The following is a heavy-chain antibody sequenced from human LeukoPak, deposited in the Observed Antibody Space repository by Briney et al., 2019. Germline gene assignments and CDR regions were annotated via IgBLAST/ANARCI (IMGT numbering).Heavy chain of an antibody. J-gene: IGHJ4*02. CDR3: ARTLWLRHFDY. D-gene: IGHD5-12*01. V-gene: IGHV4-39*07. CDR1: GGSISSSSYY. Sequence: SETLSLTCTVSGGSISSSSYYWGWIRQPPGKGLEWIGSIYYSGSTYYNPTLKSRVTISVDTSKNQFSLKLSSVTAADTAVYYCARTLWLRHFDYWGQGTLVTVSS. CDR2: IYYSGST.